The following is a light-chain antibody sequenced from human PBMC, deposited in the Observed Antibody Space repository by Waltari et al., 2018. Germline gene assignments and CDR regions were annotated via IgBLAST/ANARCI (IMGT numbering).Light chain of an antibody. J-gene: IGKJ1*01. CDR2: GAS. Sequence: EIVLTQSPGTLSLSPGERVPRACRASQSLSRFLACYQQKPGQAPRLLIYGASTRATGIPDRFSGSGSGTDFSLTISRLEPEDFAVYYCQKYDRLPATFGQGTKVEIK. CDR3: QKYDRLPAT. V-gene: IGKV3-20*01. CDR1: QSLSRF.